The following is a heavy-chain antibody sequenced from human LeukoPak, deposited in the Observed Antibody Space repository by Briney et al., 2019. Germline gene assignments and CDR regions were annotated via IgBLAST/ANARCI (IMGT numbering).Heavy chain of an antibody. D-gene: IGHD6-13*01. V-gene: IGHV3-7*03. J-gene: IGHJ4*02. Sequence: EPGGSLRLSCAASGVTFSTYWMSWVRQAPGKGLEWVANIKQDGSEKYYADSVKGRFTISRDNAKNSLYLQMNSLRAEDTALYHCARVGKKSSWQKAYFDYWGQGTLVTVSS. CDR2: IKQDGSEK. CDR1: GVTFSTYW. CDR3: ARVGKKSSWQKAYFDY.